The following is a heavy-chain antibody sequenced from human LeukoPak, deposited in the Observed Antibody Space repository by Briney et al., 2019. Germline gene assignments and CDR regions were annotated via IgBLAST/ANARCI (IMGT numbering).Heavy chain of an antibody. CDR1: TVSIKSYY. D-gene: IGHD5-18*01. CDR3: ARHGYTASHFFLDY. J-gene: IGHJ4*02. V-gene: IGHV4-4*07. CDR2: IYTTGRA. Sequence: SETLSLTCTVSTVSIKSYYWGGVRQPAGRGLECIGGIYTTGRADYDPSLQGRVTMSIDTPQKQFSLTLKSVTAADSAYYFCARHGYTASHFFLDYWSQGTLVTVSS.